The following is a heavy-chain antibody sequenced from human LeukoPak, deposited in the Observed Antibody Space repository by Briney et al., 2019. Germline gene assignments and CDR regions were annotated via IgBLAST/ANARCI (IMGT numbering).Heavy chain of an antibody. Sequence: GGSLRLSCATSGFTFSGYGMHWVRQAPGKGLEWVTVIWSDGSNKYYADSVKGRFTISRDNSKNTLYLQMNSLRAEDTAVYYCVRGYYAGRGHHFEYWGQGTLITVSS. D-gene: IGHD3-22*01. CDR1: GFTFSGYG. CDR2: IWSDGSNK. CDR3: VRGYYAGRGHHFEY. J-gene: IGHJ4*02. V-gene: IGHV3-33*01.